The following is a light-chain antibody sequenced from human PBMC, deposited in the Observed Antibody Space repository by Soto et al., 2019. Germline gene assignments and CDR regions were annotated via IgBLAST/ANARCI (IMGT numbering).Light chain of an antibody. V-gene: IGLV1-44*01. CDR1: SSNIGSNT. CDR2: NNN. CDR3: AAWDDSLNGWV. J-gene: IGLJ3*02. Sequence: QSVLTQPPSASGTPGQRVTISCSGSSSNIGSNTVNWYQHLPGTAPKLLIYNNNQRPSGVPHRFSGSKSGTSASLAISGLQSEDEADFYCAAWDDSLNGWVFGGGTQLTVL.